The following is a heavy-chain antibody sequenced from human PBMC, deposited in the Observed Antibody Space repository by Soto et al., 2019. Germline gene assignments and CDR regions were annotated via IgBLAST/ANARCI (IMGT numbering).Heavy chain of an antibody. CDR1: GFTFSDYA. Sequence: EVQLLESGGGLVQPGGSLRLSCAASGFTFSDYAMSWVRQAPGKGLEWVSTISGRGGNTYYADSVKGRFTISRDNSKNALDVQMNSLRVEDTAVYFCARERTGKVDYWGQGTLVTVSS. V-gene: IGHV3-23*01. CDR3: ARERTGKVDY. J-gene: IGHJ4*02. CDR2: ISGRGGNT.